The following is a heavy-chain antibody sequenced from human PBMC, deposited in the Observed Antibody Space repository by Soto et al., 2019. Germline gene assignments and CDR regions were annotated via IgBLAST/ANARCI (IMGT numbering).Heavy chain of an antibody. D-gene: IGHD4-4*01. CDR1: GFTFSSFA. CDR3: ARSRNRYFDL. J-gene: IGHJ2*01. V-gene: IGHV3-30-3*01. Sequence: QVQLVESGGGVVQPGRSLRLSCAASGFTFSSFAMHWVRQAPGKGLEWVAFISSDGSNKHYADSVKGRFTIARDNSKNTLFLQMNTLTAEDTAVHYCARSRNRYFDLWGRGTLVTVSS. CDR2: ISSDGSNK.